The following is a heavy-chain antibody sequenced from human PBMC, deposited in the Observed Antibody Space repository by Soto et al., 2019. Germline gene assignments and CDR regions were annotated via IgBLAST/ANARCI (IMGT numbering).Heavy chain of an antibody. CDR1: GYTFSNYD. J-gene: IGHJ4*02. Sequence: QVQLVQSGAELKKPGASVKVSCKASGYTFSNYDMNWVRQATGQGPEWIGWVNPNNGDTGYAQKFQGRVNLKTDISTTTAYMERISLRSEDTASYYCAKVSRKGSAIDFDYWGQGTLITVSS. V-gene: IGHV1-8*01. CDR3: AKVSRKGSAIDFDY. CDR2: VNPNNGDT. D-gene: IGHD3-10*01.